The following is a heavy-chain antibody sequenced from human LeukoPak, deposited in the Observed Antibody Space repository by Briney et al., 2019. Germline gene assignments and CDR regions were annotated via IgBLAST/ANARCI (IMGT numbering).Heavy chain of an antibody. V-gene: IGHV1-18*01. CDR2: ISAYNGNT. CDR1: GYTFTNYG. J-gene: IGHJ4*02. D-gene: IGHD6-13*01. Sequence: ASVKVSCKASGYTFTNYGISWVRQAPGQGLEWMGWISAYNGNTHYAQKLQDRVTMTTDTSTSTVYMELTSLRSDDTAVYYCARAAAAVDGDYWGQGTLVTVSS. CDR3: ARAAAAVDGDY.